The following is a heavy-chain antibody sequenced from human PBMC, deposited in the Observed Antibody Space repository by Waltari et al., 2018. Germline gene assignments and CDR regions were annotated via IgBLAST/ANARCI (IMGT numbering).Heavy chain of an antibody. V-gene: IGHV3-66*02. J-gene: IGHJ6*02. CDR2: IYSGGST. CDR1: GFTVSSNY. D-gene: IGHD4-4*01. Sequence: EVQLVESGGGLVQPGGSLRLSCAASGFTVSSNYMSWVRQAPGKGLEWFSVIYSGGSTYYADSVKGRFTISRDNSKNTLYLQMNSLRAEDTAVYYCARAAVTTSYYYGMDVWGQGTTVTVSS. CDR3: ARAAVTTSYYYGMDV.